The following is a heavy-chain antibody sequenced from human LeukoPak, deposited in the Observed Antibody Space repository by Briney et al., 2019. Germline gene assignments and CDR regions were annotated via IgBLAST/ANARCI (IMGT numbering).Heavy chain of an antibody. Sequence: PGGSLRLSCAASGFTFSNYWMTWVRQSPGKGLEWVAIINQDRSGKYYVDSVKGRFTISRDNAKNSLYLQMSSLRAEDTAVYYCARGGHRQKEFWGQGTLVTVSS. J-gene: IGHJ4*02. CDR3: ARGGHRQKEF. D-gene: IGHD3-10*01. CDR2: INQDRSGK. CDR1: GFTFSNYW. V-gene: IGHV3-7*01.